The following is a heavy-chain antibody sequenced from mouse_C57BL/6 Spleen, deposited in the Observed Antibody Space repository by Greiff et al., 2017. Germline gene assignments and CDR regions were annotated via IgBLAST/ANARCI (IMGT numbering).Heavy chain of an antibody. Sequence: VQLQQPGTELVKPGASVKLSCKASGYTFTSYWMHWVKQRPGQGLEWIGNIHPSNGGTNYNEKFKSKATLTVDKSSSTVYMQISRLTSEDSAVYYCARDTVVATGDYWGQGTLVTVSA. V-gene: IGHV1-53*01. D-gene: IGHD1-1*01. CDR2: IHPSNGGT. CDR1: GYTFTSYW. CDR3: ARDTVVATGDY. J-gene: IGHJ3*01.